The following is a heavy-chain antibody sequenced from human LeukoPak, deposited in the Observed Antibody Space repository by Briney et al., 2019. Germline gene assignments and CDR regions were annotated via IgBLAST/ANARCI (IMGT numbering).Heavy chain of an antibody. CDR1: GDSVSSISVA. Sequence: SQTLSLTRAISGDSVSSISVAWNWIRQSPSRGLEWPGRTYYRSKWYYEYAVSVKSRINISPDTSKNQFSLQLTSVTPEDTAVYYCSLARSEYHYGMDVWGQGPTVTVSS. V-gene: IGHV6-1*01. CDR3: SLARSEYHYGMDV. J-gene: IGHJ6*02. CDR2: TYYRSKWYY.